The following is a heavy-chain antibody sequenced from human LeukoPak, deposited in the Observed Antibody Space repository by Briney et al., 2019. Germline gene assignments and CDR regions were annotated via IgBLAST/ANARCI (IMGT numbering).Heavy chain of an antibody. Sequence: GRSLRLSCAASGFTFSSYGMHWVRQAPGKGLEWVAVTSHDGSNKYYADSVKGRFTISRDNSKNTLYLQMNSLRAEETALYYCAKHLSSGWYGGPFDIWGQGTMVTVSS. V-gene: IGHV3-30*18. J-gene: IGHJ3*02. CDR2: TSHDGSNK. CDR3: AKHLSSGWYGGPFDI. D-gene: IGHD6-19*01. CDR1: GFTFSSYG.